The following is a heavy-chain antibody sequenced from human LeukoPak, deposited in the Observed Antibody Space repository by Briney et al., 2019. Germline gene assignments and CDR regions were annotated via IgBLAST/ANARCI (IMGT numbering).Heavy chain of an antibody. Sequence: PSETLSLTCTVSGGSISSFYWSWIRQPPGKGLEWIGYIYYSGNTNYNPSLKSRVTISVDTSKNQFSLKLSSVTAADTAVYYCARQSIEYDYYYGMDVWGQGTTVTVSS. CDR3: ARQSIEYDYYYGMDV. CDR1: GGSISSFY. J-gene: IGHJ6*02. CDR2: IYYSGNT. V-gene: IGHV4-59*08. D-gene: IGHD6-6*01.